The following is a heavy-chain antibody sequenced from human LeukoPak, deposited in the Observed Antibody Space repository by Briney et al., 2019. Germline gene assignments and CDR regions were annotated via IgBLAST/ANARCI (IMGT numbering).Heavy chain of an antibody. J-gene: IGHJ4*02. CDR1: GGSISSSNYY. V-gene: IGHV4-39*01. Sequence: SETLSLTCSVSGGSISSSNYYWGWIRQPPGKGLEWIGIIYYSGSTSYNPSLKSRVTISIDTSKNQFSLKLGSVTAADTAVYYCAGPLLTYYSDSSAYSWGQGTLVTVSS. CDR2: IYYSGST. D-gene: IGHD3-22*01. CDR3: AGPLLTYYSDSSAYS.